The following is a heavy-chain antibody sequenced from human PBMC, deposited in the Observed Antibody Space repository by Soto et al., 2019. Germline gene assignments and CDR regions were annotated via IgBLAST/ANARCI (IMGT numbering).Heavy chain of an antibody. CDR1: GGSISSGGYY. Sequence: QVQLQESGPGLVKPSQTLSLTCTVSGGSISSGGYYWSWIRQHPGKGLEWIGYIYYSGSTYYNPSLKSRVTISVDTSKNQLSLKLSSVTAADTAVYYCARARQYCSSTSCRNYYGMDVWGQGTTVTVSS. J-gene: IGHJ6*02. V-gene: IGHV4-31*03. CDR3: ARARQYCSSTSCRNYYGMDV. D-gene: IGHD2-2*01. CDR2: IYYSGST.